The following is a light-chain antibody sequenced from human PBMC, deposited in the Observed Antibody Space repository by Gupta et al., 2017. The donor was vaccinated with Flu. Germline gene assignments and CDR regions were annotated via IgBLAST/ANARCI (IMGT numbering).Light chain of an antibody. V-gene: IGLV2-23*02. J-gene: IGLJ3*02. CDR3: CSHAYGRGTS. CDR1: TNDIGTYNL. Sequence: SITISCAGTTNDIGTYNLVSWYQQHPGKAPKLIIYEVTKRPSGVSDRFSGSKSGNTASLTISSLQAEDEADYYCCSHAYGRGTSFAGGTKLTVL. CDR2: EVT.